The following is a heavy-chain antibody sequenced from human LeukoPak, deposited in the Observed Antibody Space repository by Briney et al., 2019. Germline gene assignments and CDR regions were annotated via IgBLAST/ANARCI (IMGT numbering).Heavy chain of an antibody. CDR1: GFTFSSYW. D-gene: IGHD2-8*01. J-gene: IGHJ4*02. V-gene: IGHV3-74*01. CDR3: ARGFELILAGVPDF. CDR2: IKTDGSST. Sequence: GGSLRLSCVASGFTFSSYWMHWVRQAPGKGLVWVSRIKTDGSSTTYADSVKGRFTTYRDNAKNTLYLQMNSLRAEDTAVYFCARGFELILAGVPDFWGQGTLVTVSS.